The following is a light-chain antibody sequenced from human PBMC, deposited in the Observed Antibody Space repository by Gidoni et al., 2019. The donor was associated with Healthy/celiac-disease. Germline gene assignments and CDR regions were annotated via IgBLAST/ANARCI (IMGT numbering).Light chain of an antibody. V-gene: IGKV1-39*01. CDR3: QQSYTLS. J-gene: IGKJ1*01. Sequence: DIQMTQSPSSLSASVGDRVTITCRASQSISSYLNWYQQKPGKAPKLLIYAASSLQSGVPSRFSGSGSGTDFTLTISSLQPEDFATYYCQQSYTLSFXXXTKVEIK. CDR1: QSISSY. CDR2: AAS.